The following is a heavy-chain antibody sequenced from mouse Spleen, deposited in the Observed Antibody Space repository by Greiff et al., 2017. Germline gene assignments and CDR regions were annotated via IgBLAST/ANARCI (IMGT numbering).Heavy chain of an antibody. V-gene: IGHV5-15*01. CDR3: ARHPDSSGYKAWFAY. J-gene: IGHJ3*01. CDR1: GFTFSDYG. CDR2: ISNLAYSI. Sequence: EVQLVESGGGLVKPGGSLKLSCAASGFTFSDYGMAWVRQAPGKGPEWVAFISNLAYSIYYADTVTGRFTISRENAKNTLYLGMSSLRSEDTAMYYCARHPDSSGYKAWFAYWGQGTLVTVSA. D-gene: IGHD3-2*01.